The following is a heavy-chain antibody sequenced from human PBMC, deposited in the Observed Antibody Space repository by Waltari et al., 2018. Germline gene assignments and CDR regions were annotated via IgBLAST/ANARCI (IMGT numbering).Heavy chain of an antibody. D-gene: IGHD2-15*01. CDR2: INHSGST. Sequence: QVQLQQWGAGLLKPSETLSLTCAVYGGSFSGYYWSWIRQPPGQGLEWIGEINHSGSTNYNPSLKSRVTISVDTSKNQFSLKLSSVTAADTAVYYCARGCDLRDETRSGGSCYHFDYWGQGTLVTVSS. J-gene: IGHJ4*02. CDR3: ARGCDLRDETRSGGSCYHFDY. CDR1: GGSFSGYY. V-gene: IGHV4-34*01.